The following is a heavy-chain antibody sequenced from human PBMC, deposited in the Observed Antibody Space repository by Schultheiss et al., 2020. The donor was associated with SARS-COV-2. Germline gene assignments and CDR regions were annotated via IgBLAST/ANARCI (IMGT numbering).Heavy chain of an antibody. D-gene: IGHD6-6*01. Sequence: SETLSLTCTVSGDSISSHHWSWIRQPPGKGLEWIGYIYYRGSTKYNPSLKSRVTISIDTSKNQFSLKLSSVTAADTAVYYCARDHHGQLSSPRRKFDYYYGVDVWGQGTTVTVSS. CDR1: GDSISSHH. CDR3: ARDHHGQLSSPRRKFDYYYGVDV. V-gene: IGHV4-59*11. J-gene: IGHJ6*02. CDR2: IYYRGST.